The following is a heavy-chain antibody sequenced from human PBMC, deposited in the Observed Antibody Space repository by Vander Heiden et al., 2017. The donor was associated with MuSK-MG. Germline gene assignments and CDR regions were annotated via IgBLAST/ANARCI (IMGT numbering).Heavy chain of an antibody. J-gene: IGHJ6*02. Sequence: QVQLQESGPGLLKPSETLSHTCTVPGGPVSSGSTYGRWLRPPPGKGLEWIGYIYYSGSTNYNPSLKSRVTISVDTSKNQFSLKLSSVTAADTAVYYCASSIMITFGGVIAAHNYYYYYGMDVWGQGTTVTVSS. V-gene: IGHV4-61*01. CDR3: ASSIMITFGGVIAAHNYYYYYGMDV. CDR1: GGPVSSGSTY. D-gene: IGHD3-16*02. CDR2: IYYSGST.